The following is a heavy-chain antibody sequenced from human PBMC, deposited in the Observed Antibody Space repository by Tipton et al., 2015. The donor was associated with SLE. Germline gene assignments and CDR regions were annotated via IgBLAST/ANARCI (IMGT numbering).Heavy chain of an antibody. CDR3: AKTLAGATPGRYQSYWYFDL. Sequence: TLSLTCTVSGGAISSGGYYWGWIRQPAGEGLEWIGRIYTSGKTVYNPPLKSRVTITMDLSNNQFSFNLSSVTASDTAVYYCAKTLAGATPGRYQSYWYFDLWGRGLRVIVSS. CDR2: IYTSGKT. D-gene: IGHD1-1*01. J-gene: IGHJ2*01. CDR1: GGAISSGGYY. V-gene: IGHV4-61*02.